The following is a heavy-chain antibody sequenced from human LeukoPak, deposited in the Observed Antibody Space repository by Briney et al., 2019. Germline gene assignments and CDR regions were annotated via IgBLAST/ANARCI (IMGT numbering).Heavy chain of an antibody. CDR1: GFTFSTYA. J-gene: IGHJ5*02. D-gene: IGHD1-14*01. CDR2: IWYDGSNK. Sequence: PGGSLRLSCAASGFTFSTYAISWVRQAPGKGLEWVAVIWYDGSNKYYADSVKGRFTISRDNSKNTLYLQMNSLRAEDTAVYYCARDPEDHGGFDPWGQGTLVTVSS. V-gene: IGHV3-33*08. CDR3: ARDPEDHGGFDP.